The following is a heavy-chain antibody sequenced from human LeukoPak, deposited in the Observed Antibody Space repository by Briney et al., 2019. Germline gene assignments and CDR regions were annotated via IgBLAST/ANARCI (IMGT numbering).Heavy chain of an antibody. CDR1: GGSFSGYY. CDR2: INHSGST. D-gene: IGHD2-15*01. Sequence: SETLSLTCAVYGGSFSGYYWSLIRQPPGHGLEWIGEINHSGSTNYNPSLKSRVTISVDTSKNQFSLKLSSVTAADTAVYYCARHGGNRQFDYWGQGTLVTVSS. V-gene: IGHV4-34*01. J-gene: IGHJ4*02. CDR3: ARHGGNRQFDY.